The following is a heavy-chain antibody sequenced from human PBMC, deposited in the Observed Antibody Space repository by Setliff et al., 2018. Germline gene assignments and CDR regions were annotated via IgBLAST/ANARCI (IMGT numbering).Heavy chain of an antibody. D-gene: IGHD6-19*01. CDR1: GDSINSRTHY. CDR3: ARYPRRGNGWYPYYVDV. V-gene: IGHV4-61*02. CDR2: IYASWST. Sequence: TSETLSLTCNVSGDSINSRTHYWSWVRQPAGKGLEWIGRIYASWSTNYNPSLRSRVTISMDTSKNQFSLTLSSVTAADTAVYYCARYPRRGNGWYPYYVDVWGKGTTVTVSS. J-gene: IGHJ6*03.